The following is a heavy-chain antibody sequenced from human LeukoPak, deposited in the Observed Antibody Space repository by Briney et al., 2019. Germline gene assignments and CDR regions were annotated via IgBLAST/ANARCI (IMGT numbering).Heavy chain of an antibody. CDR1: GYTFTGYY. V-gene: IGHV1-2*02. Sequence: GASVKVSCKASGYTFTGYYMHWVRQAPGQGLGWMGWINPNSGGTNYVQKFQGRVTMTRDTAISTAYMELSRLRSDDTAVYYCARDTTGYQLLYYYYYYLDVWGKGTTVTVSS. CDR3: ARDTTGYQLLYYYYYYLDV. CDR2: INPNSGGT. D-gene: IGHD2-2*01. J-gene: IGHJ6*03.